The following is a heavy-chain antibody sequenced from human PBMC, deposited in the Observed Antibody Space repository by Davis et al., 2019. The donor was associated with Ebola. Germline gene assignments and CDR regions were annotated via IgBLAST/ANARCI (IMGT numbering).Heavy chain of an antibody. CDR3: ARGWDIVVVPAAPVFDQ. J-gene: IGHJ4*02. CDR1: GGSISSSNW. CDR2: IYHSGST. V-gene: IGHV4-4*02. Sequence: GSLRLSCAVSGGSISSSNWWSWVRQPPGKGLEWIGEIYHSGSTNYNPSLKSRVTISVDKSKNQFSLKLSSVTAADTAVYYCARGWDIVVVPAAPVFDQWGQGTLVTVSS. D-gene: IGHD2-2*01.